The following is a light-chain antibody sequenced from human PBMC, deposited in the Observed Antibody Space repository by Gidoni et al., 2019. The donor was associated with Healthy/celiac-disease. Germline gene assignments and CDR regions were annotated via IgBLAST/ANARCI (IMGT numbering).Light chain of an antibody. J-gene: IGKJ1*01. V-gene: IGKV1-5*03. CDR3: QQYNSYSWT. CDR1: QSISSW. Sequence: DIQMTQSPSTLSASVGDRVTITCRASQSISSWLAWYQQKPGKAPKLLIYKASSLESGVPSRFSGSGSGTEFTLTISSLQPDDFATYYCQQYNSYSWTCGQXTKVEIK. CDR2: KAS.